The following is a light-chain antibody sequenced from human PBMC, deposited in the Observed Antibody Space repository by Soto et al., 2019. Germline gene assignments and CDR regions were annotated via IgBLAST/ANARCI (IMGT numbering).Light chain of an antibody. J-gene: IGKJ4*01. CDR1: QSVPRSY. CDR3: QQRSNWLT. CDR2: DAS. Sequence: EIVLTQSPGTLSLSPGESATLSCWASQSVPRSYLAWYQQKAGQAPRLLIYDASNRATGIPARFSGSGSGTDFTLTISSLEPEDFAVYYCQQRSNWLTFGGGTKVDI. V-gene: IGKV3-11*01.